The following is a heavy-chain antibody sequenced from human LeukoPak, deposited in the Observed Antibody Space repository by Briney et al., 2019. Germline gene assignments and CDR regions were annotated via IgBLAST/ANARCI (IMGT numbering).Heavy chain of an antibody. CDR2: ISGSGGST. J-gene: IGHJ6*03. CDR1: GFTFSSYG. CDR3: AKEGGGYSYGYEHYYYYMDV. D-gene: IGHD5-18*01. Sequence: SGGSLRLSCAASGFTFSSYGMSWVRQAPGKGLEWVSAISGSGGSTYYADSVKGRFTISRDNSKNTLYLQMNSLRAEDTAVYYCAKEGGGYSYGYEHYYYYMDVWGKGTTVTISS. V-gene: IGHV3-23*01.